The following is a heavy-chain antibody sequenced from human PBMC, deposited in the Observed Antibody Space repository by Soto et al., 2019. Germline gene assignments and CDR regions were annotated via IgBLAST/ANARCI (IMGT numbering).Heavy chain of an antibody. J-gene: IGHJ4*02. D-gene: IGHD1-7*01. Sequence: GASVKVSCKVSGYTLTELSMHWVRQAPGKGLEWMGGFDPEDGETIYAQKFKSRVTMTEDTSTDTAYMELSSLRSEDTAVYYCATGTGTTFNFDYWGQGTQVTVSS. CDR2: FDPEDGET. V-gene: IGHV1-24*01. CDR1: GYTLTELS. CDR3: ATGTGTTFNFDY.